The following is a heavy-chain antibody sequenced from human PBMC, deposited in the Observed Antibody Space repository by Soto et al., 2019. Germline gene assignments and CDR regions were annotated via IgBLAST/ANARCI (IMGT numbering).Heavy chain of an antibody. CDR1: GFTFDDYT. CDR3: ATGPGGAPFEGCAY. V-gene: IGHV3-43*01. J-gene: IGHJ4*02. CDR2: ISWDGGST. Sequence: GGCRRLSCAASGFTFDDYTMQWVRHAPGKGLEWVSLISWDGGSTYYADSVKGRFTISTDNSKNSLYLQMNSLKTEDTALYYCATGPGGAPFEGCAYWGQGALVTVSS. D-gene: IGHD3-16*01.